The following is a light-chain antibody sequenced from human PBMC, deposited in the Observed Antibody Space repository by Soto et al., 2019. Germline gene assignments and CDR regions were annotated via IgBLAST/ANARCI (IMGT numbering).Light chain of an antibody. V-gene: IGKV1-8*01. J-gene: IGKJ1*01. Sequence: AIRMTQSPSSFSASTGDRVTITCRASQDIRTSLAWYRQSPGKAPKFLIYGASTLQIGVPSRFSGGGSGTDFTLTITSLQSEDFATYYCQQYHSSPPTFGQGTKVDIK. CDR2: GAS. CDR1: QDIRTS. CDR3: QQYHSSPPT.